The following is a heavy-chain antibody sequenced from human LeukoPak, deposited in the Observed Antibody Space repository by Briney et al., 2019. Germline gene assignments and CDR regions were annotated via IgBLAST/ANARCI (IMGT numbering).Heavy chain of an antibody. CDR3: ATAYGTLALDV. J-gene: IGHJ6*04. V-gene: IGHV1-69-2*01. Sequence: ATVKISCKVSGYTFTDYYMHWVQQAPGKGLEWMGLVDPEDGETIYAEKFQGRVTITADTFTDTAYMELSSLRSEDTAVYYCATAYGTLALDVWGKGTTVTVSS. D-gene: IGHD1-1*01. CDR1: GYTFTDYY. CDR2: VDPEDGET.